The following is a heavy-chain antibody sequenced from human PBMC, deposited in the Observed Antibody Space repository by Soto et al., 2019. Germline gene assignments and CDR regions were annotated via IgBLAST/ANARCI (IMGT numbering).Heavy chain of an antibody. J-gene: IGHJ4*02. Sequence: QVQLVESGGGVVQPGRSLRLSCAASGFTFSSYAMHWVRQAPGKGLEWVAVISYDGSNKYYADSVKGRFTISRDNSKNTLYLQMNSLRAEDTAVYYCARDHGGYSSSPEVDYWGQGTLVTVSS. CDR1: GFTFSSYA. CDR2: ISYDGSNK. D-gene: IGHD6-6*01. CDR3: ARDHGGYSSSPEVDY. V-gene: IGHV3-30-3*01.